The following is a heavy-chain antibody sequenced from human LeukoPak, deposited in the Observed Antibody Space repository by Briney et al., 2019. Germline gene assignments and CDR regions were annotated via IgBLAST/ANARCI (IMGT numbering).Heavy chain of an antibody. CDR3: ARENFKVRGRLSCYFDY. CDR1: GFTFSSYS. D-gene: IGHD3-3*01. CDR2: ISSSSSYI. Sequence: GGSLRLSCAASGFTFSSYSMNWVRQAPGKGLEWVSSISSSSSYIYYADSVKGRFTISRDNAKNSLYLQMNSLRAEDTAVYYCARENFKVRGRLSCYFDYWGQGTLVTVSS. V-gene: IGHV3-21*01. J-gene: IGHJ4*02.